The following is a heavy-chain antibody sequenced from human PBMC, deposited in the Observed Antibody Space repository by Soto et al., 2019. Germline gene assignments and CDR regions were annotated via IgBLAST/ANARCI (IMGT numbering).Heavy chain of an antibody. D-gene: IGHD2-2*01. CDR1: GYTFSNYG. Sequence: QVQLVQSGGEVKRPGASVKVSCKTSGYTFSNYGITWVRQTPGQPLEWLGWISLYSDGTNYAQKCQGRVSMTTDTSTTTAYMELRSLRSDATAVYYCGRVVPGAEAWFGPWGQGTLVTVSS. CDR2: ISLYSDGT. CDR3: GRVVPGAEAWFGP. V-gene: IGHV1-18*01. J-gene: IGHJ5*02.